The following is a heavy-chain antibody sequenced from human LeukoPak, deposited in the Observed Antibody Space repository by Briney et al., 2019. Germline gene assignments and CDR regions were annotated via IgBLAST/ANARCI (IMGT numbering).Heavy chain of an antibody. J-gene: IGHJ3*02. CDR3: ARHPRSDYDAGSYFPDAFYI. V-gene: IGHV5-51*01. Sequence: EESLKICCKGSEYSVSKYWICCRRQMPEKGLECMWTIYPGDSDTNYSPSFQVPVTLSADKSINTDYLKWSSLKASETAMYYCARHPRSDYDAGSYFPDAFYIWGQGTKVTASS. D-gene: IGHD3-10*01. CDR1: EYSVSKYW. CDR2: IYPGDSDT.